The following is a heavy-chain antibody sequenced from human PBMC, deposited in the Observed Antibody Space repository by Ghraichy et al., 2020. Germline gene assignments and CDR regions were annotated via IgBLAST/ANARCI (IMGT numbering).Heavy chain of an antibody. Sequence: SETLSLTCTVSGGSVSSGSYYWSWIRQPPGKGLEWIGYIYYSGSTNYNPSLKSRVTISVDTSKNQFSLKLSSVTAADTAVYYCARDLNLNTYGSPYYYYGMDVWGQGTTVTVSS. V-gene: IGHV4-61*01. J-gene: IGHJ6*02. CDR2: IYYSGST. CDR3: ARDLNLNTYGSPYYYYGMDV. CDR1: GGSVSSGSYY. D-gene: IGHD2-15*01.